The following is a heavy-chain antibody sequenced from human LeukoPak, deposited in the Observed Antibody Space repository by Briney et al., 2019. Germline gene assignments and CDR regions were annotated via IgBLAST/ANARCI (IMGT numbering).Heavy chain of an antibody. Sequence: PSETLSLTCTVSGVSISSYYWSWIRQPPGKGLEWIGYIYYSGSTNYNPSLKSRVTISVDTSKNQFSLKLSSVTAADTAVYYCARLGVDPNYYYYYGMDVWGQGTTVTVSS. J-gene: IGHJ6*02. CDR2: IYYSGST. D-gene: IGHD1-26*01. CDR3: ARLGVDPNYYYYYGMDV. CDR1: GVSISSYY. V-gene: IGHV4-59*01.